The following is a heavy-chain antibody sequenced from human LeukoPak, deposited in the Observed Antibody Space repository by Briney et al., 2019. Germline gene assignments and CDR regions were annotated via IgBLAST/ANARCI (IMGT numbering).Heavy chain of an antibody. Sequence: PSETLSLTCTVSGGSISSSSYYWGWIRQPPGKGLEWIGSIYYSGSTYYNPSLKSRVTISVDTSKNQFSLKLSSVTAADTAVYYCARLGTHYYYYMDVWGKGTTVTISS. CDR3: ARLGTHYYYYMDV. CDR1: GGSISSSSYY. D-gene: IGHD7-27*01. J-gene: IGHJ6*03. V-gene: IGHV4-39*01. CDR2: IYYSGST.